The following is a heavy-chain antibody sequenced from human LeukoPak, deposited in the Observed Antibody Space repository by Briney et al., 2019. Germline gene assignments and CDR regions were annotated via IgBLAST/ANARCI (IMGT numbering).Heavy chain of an antibody. CDR2: IKQDGSEK. Sequence: GGSLRLSCAASEFPFSRYWLSWVRQAPGKGLEWVANIKQDGSEKYYVDSVKGRFTISRDNAKNSLYLQMNSLRVEDTAVYYCARGWELDPWGQGTLVTVSS. CDR1: EFPFSRYW. J-gene: IGHJ5*02. V-gene: IGHV3-7*05. CDR3: ARGWELDP. D-gene: IGHD1-26*01.